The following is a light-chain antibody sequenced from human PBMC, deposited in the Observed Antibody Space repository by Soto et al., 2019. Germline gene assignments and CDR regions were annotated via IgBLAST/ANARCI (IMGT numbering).Light chain of an antibody. J-gene: IGKJ4*01. CDR1: HDVSSR. Sequence: EIVMTQSPVTLSVSPGERATLSCRASHDVSSRLAWYKQKPGQAPRLLIYDASTSATGLPARFGGSGSGTDFTLTISSLPSEEFAVYYDAHYNFLPLTVGRGAQVEIK. CDR3: AHYNFLPLT. V-gene: IGKV3-15*01. CDR2: DAS.